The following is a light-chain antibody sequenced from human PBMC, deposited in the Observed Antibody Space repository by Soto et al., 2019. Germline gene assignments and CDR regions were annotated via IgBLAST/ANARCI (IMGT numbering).Light chain of an antibody. CDR3: MQGTHWPPT. V-gene: IGKV2-30*01. CDR1: HSIVYSHGQAY. J-gene: IGKJ1*01. Sequence: DVVMTQSPLSLPVTLGQPASISCRSSHSIVYSHGQAYLSWFQQRPGQSPRRLIYRASNRDSGVPDRFSGSGSGTDFTLQIDRVEAEDVGVYYCMQGTHWPPTFGRGTRVEIQ. CDR2: RAS.